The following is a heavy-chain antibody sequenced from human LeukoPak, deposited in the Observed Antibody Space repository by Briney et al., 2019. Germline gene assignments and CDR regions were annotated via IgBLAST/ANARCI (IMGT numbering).Heavy chain of an antibody. V-gene: IGHV3-30*03. CDR2: ISFDGSPK. CDR3: AREASDAFDI. J-gene: IGHJ3*02. CDR1: GFTFSSYG. Sequence: GGSLRLSCAASGFTFSSYGMHWVRQAPGKGLEWLAVISFDGSPKFYADSVKGRFTISRDNSKNTLFLEMNSLRAEDTAVYYCAREASDAFDIWGQGTMVTVSS.